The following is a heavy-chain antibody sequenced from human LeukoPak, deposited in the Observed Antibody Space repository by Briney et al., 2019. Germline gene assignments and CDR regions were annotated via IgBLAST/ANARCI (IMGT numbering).Heavy chain of an antibody. J-gene: IGHJ4*02. CDR1: GYTFTDYY. CDR2: VNPINGGT. CDR3: VRDPVNMDSHNADY. V-gene: IGHV1-2*02. D-gene: IGHD3-10*01. Sequence: GESLKISCKASGYTFTDYYIHWVRQAPGQGLEWMGWVNPINGGTNSAQNFQGRVTLTRDTSIGTAYMELSKLRSYDTAVYYCVRDPVNMDSHNADYWGQGTLVTVSS.